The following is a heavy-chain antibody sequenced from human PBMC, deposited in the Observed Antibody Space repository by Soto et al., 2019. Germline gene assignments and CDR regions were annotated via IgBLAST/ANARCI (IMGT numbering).Heavy chain of an antibody. CDR1: GGSFSGYY. V-gene: IGHV4-34*01. CDR2: INNSGST. J-gene: IGHJ2*01. D-gene: IGHD6-19*01. CDR3: ASDSSGWDLVRCYFDL. Sequence: QVQLQPWGAGLLKPSETLSLTCAVYGGSFSGYYWSWIRQPPGKGLEWIGEINNSGSTNYNPSLKSRVTISVDRSRTQFALARISVTDADTAVYYCASDSSGWDLVRCYFDLWGRGTLVTVSS.